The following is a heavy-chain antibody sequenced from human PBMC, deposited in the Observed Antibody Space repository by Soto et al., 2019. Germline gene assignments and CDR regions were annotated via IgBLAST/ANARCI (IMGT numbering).Heavy chain of an antibody. CDR3: HGYGY. CDR1: GFSVTANY. J-gene: IGHJ4*02. V-gene: IGHV3-53*01. Sequence: EVQVVESGGGLIQPGGSLRLSCEVSGFSVTANYMSWVRQAPGKGLEWVSVIYSGGSTYYIDSVKGRFSISRDISKNTLYLQMNSRRAEDTAVYYWHGYGYWFQGTLVTVSS. CDR2: IYSGGST. D-gene: IGHD5-12*01.